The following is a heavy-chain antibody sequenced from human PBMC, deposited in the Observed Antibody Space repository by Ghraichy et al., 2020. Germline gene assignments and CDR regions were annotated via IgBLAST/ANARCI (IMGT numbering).Heavy chain of an antibody. CDR3: ARDGDMGYDSSGYYRKPGAFDI. Sequence: LSLTCAASGFTFSDYYMSWIRQAPGKGLEWVSYISSSGSTIYYADSVKGRFTISRDNAKNSLYLQMNSLRAEDTAVYYCARDGDMGYDSSGYYRKPGAFDIWGQGTMVTVSS. V-gene: IGHV3-11*01. CDR1: GFTFSDYY. D-gene: IGHD3-22*01. CDR2: ISSSGSTI. J-gene: IGHJ3*02.